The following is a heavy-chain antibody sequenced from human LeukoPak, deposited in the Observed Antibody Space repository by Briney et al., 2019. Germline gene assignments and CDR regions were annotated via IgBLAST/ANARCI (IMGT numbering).Heavy chain of an antibody. CDR2: IYTSGST. J-gene: IGHJ3*02. CDR1: GGSISSYY. V-gene: IGHV4-4*07. Sequence: NPSETLSLTRTVSGGSISSYYWSWIRQPAGKGLEWVGRIYTSGSTNYNPSLKSRVTMSVDTSKNQFSLKLSSVTAADTAVYYCARVGCGGDWCAFDIWGQGTMVTVSS. CDR3: ARVGCGGDWCAFDI. D-gene: IGHD2-21*02.